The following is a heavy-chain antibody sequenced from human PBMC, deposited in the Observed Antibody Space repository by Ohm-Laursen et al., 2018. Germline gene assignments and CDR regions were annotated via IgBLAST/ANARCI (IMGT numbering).Heavy chain of an antibody. D-gene: IGHD1-26*01. Sequence: SLRLSCSASGFTFSSYAMSWVRQAPGKGLEWVSAISGSDGSTYYADSVKGRFTISRDNSKNTLYLQMNSLRAEDTAVYYCARYKSGSYYFDYWGQGTLVTVSS. CDR2: ISGSDGST. V-gene: IGHV3-23*01. CDR1: GFTFSSYA. CDR3: ARYKSGSYYFDY. J-gene: IGHJ4*02.